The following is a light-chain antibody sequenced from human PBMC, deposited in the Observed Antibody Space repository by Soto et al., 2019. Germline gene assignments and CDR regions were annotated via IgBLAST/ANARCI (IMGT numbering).Light chain of an antibody. Sequence: EIVLTQSPGTLSLSPGERATLSCRASQSISSSDLAWYQHRPGQAPRLLIYAASSRATGIPVRFSGSGSGTDFTLSISRLEPEEFAVYYCQHYGSSSWTFGQGTKVDIK. CDR2: AAS. V-gene: IGKV3-20*01. CDR3: QHYGSSSWT. J-gene: IGKJ1*01. CDR1: QSISSSD.